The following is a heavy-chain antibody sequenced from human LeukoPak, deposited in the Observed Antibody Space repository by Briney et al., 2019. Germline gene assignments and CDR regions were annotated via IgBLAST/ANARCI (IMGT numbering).Heavy chain of an antibody. CDR1: GYTFTSYA. CDR3: ARDRGITMVRGDIEY. Sequence: GASVKVSCKASGYTFTSYAMNWVRQAPGQGLEWMGWINTNTGNPTYAQGFTGRFVFSLDTSVRMAYLQIASLKAEDTAVYFCARDRGITMVRGDIEYWGQGTLVTVSS. J-gene: IGHJ4*02. V-gene: IGHV7-4-1*04. D-gene: IGHD3-10*01. CDR2: INTNTGNP.